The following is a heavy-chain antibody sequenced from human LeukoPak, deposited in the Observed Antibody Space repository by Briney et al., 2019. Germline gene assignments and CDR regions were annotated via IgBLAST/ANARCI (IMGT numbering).Heavy chain of an antibody. D-gene: IGHD3-22*01. J-gene: IGHJ4*02. Sequence: GGSLRLFCAASGFTFSGYGLDWVRQAPGKGLEWVAIISYDGSRKYYADSVKGRFTISRDNSKNTLYLQMNSLRTEDTAVYYCAKDYSSSGYYHDYWGQGTLVTVSS. V-gene: IGHV3-30*18. CDR3: AKDYSSSGYYHDY. CDR2: ISYDGSRK. CDR1: GFTFSGYG.